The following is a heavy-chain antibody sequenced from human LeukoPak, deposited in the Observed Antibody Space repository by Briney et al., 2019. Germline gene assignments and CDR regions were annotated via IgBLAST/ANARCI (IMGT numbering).Heavy chain of an antibody. V-gene: IGHV3-23*01. CDR1: GFSFDNYA. Sequence: PGGSLRLSCTPSGFSFDNYAMKCVRQAPGRRRECVSAVSGSAKNTYYADSVKGRFTTSRDNSNNTVYLQMKSLRAEDTAVYYCAKSHRGGLRFMVGFFYMDVWGSGTTVAVSS. D-gene: IGHD3-3*01. J-gene: IGHJ6*03. CDR3: AKSHRGGLRFMVGFFYMDV. CDR2: VSGSAKNT.